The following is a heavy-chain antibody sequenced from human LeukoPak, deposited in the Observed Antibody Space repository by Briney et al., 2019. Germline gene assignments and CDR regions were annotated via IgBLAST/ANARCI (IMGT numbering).Heavy chain of an antibody. CDR1: GGSISSSSYY. CDR3: ASSGSYFDY. V-gene: IGHV4-39*07. Sequence: SQTLSLTCTVSGGSISSSSYYWGWIRQPPGKGLEWIGSIYYSGSTYYNPSLKSRVTISVDTSKNQFSLKLSSVTAADTAVYYCASSGSYFDYWGQGTLVTVSS. CDR2: IYYSGST. J-gene: IGHJ4*02. D-gene: IGHD1-26*01.